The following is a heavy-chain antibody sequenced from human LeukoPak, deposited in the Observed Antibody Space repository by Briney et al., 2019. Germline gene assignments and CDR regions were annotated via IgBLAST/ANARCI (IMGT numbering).Heavy chain of an antibody. J-gene: IGHJ5*02. CDR2: TYYRPKWYN. CDR1: GDSVSSNSAA. Sequence: SQTLSLTCVISGDSVSSNSAAWNWIRQSPSRGLEWLGRTYYRPKWYNDYAVSVKGRITINPDTSKNQFSLHLNSVTPEDTAVYYCAGYSYGVRPSWGQGTLVTVSS. D-gene: IGHD5-18*01. V-gene: IGHV6-1*01. CDR3: AGYSYGVRPS.